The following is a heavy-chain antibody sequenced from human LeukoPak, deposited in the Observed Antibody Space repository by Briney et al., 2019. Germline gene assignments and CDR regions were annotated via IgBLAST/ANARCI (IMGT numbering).Heavy chain of an antibody. J-gene: IGHJ4*02. CDR1: GDTFSSYT. Sequence: ASVKVSCKASGDTFSSYTISWVRQAPGQGLEWMGGFIPIFGTANYAQKFQGRVTITADESTSTAYMEPSSLRSEDTAVYYCARVVGANAFDYWGQGTLDTVSS. CDR3: ARVVGANAFDY. V-gene: IGHV1-69*13. D-gene: IGHD1-26*01. CDR2: FIPIFGTA.